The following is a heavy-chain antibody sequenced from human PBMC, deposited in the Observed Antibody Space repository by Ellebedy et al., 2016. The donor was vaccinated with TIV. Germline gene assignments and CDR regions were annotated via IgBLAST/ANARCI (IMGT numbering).Heavy chain of an antibody. Sequence: AASVTVSCKASGGTFSSYAISWVRQAPGQGLEWMGRIIPILGIANYTQKFQGRVTITADKSTSTAYMELSSLRSEDTAVYYCANTAMAVDYYYGMDVWGQGTTVTVSS. J-gene: IGHJ6*02. V-gene: IGHV1-69*04. CDR2: IIPILGIA. D-gene: IGHD5-18*01. CDR1: GGTFSSYA. CDR3: ANTAMAVDYYYGMDV.